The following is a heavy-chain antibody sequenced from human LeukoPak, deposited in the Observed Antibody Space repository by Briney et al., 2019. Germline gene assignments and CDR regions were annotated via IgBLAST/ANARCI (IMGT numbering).Heavy chain of an antibody. V-gene: IGHV3-23*01. Sequence: GASLRLSCAASGFTFSSYAMSWVRQAPGKGREWVSAISGSGGSTYYANSVKGRFTISRDNTKNTLYLKMNSLRAEDKAVYYCAKGPFDYWGQGTLVTVSS. CDR3: AKGPFDY. CDR2: ISGSGGST. CDR1: GFTFSSYA. J-gene: IGHJ4*02.